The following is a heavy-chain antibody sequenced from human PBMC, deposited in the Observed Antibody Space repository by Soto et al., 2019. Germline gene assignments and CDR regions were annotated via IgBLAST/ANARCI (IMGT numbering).Heavy chain of an antibody. CDR2: ISGSGGST. Sequence: GSLRLSCAASGFTFSSYAMSWVRQAPGKGLEWVSAISGSGGSTYCADSVKGRFTISRDNSKNTLYLQMNSLRAEDTAVYYCAKAPMSYYDSSGYYLDYWGQGTLVTVSS. CDR1: GFTFSSYA. J-gene: IGHJ4*02. D-gene: IGHD3-22*01. V-gene: IGHV3-23*01. CDR3: AKAPMSYYDSSGYYLDY.